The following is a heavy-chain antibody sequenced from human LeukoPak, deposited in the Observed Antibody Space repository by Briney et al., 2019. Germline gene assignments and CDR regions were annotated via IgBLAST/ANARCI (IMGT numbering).Heavy chain of an antibody. CDR2: IFHSGST. J-gene: IGHJ4*02. Sequence: SQTLSLTRTVSGGSISSGGYYWSWIRQPPGKGLEWIGYIFHSGSTYYNPSLKSRVTISVDRSKNQFSLKLSSVTAADTAVYYCARVPDGMGYSSSWFDYWGQGTLVIVSS. CDR1: GGSISSGGYY. V-gene: IGHV4-30-2*01. D-gene: IGHD6-13*01. CDR3: ARVPDGMGYSSSWFDY.